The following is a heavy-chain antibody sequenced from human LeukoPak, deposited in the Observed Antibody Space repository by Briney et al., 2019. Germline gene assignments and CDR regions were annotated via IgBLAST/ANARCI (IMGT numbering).Heavy chain of an antibody. D-gene: IGHD1-20*01. CDR1: GGSISSYY. J-gene: IGHJ5*02. CDR3: ARVGNWNDGWFDP. CDR2: IYYSGGT. V-gene: IGHV4-59*01. Sequence: SETLSLTCTVSGGSISSYYWSWIRQPPGKGLEWNGYIYYSGGTNYNPSLKSRVTISVDTSKNQFSLKLSSVTAADTAVYYCARVGNWNDGWFDPRGQGTLVTVSS.